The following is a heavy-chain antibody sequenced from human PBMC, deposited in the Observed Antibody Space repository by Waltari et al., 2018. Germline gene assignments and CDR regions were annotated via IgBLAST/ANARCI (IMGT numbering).Heavy chain of an antibody. J-gene: IGHJ6*02. CDR3: AKDEGNRIAPTFGMDA. D-gene: IGHD3-16*01. V-gene: IGHV3-23*01. Sequence: EFQLLEAGGGLAQPGGPLSLSCAASGFPLTADTFNWVRQDPGNGLEWVSLMSGSGLIEYADSVKGRFTISRDNAKNTLYLEMNRLRVEDTAVYFCAKDEGNRIAPTFGMDAWGHGTTVLVS. CDR2: MSGSGLI. CDR1: GFPLTADT.